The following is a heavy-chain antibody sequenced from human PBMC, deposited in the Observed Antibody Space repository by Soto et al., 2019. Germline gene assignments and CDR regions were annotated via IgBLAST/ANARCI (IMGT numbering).Heavy chain of an antibody. CDR3: ARHFSVDYFDY. V-gene: IGHV4-59*08. CDR1: GGSMSPFY. J-gene: IGHJ4*02. CDR2: IYYSGNT. Sequence: SETLSLTCTVSGGSMSPFYWSWIRQPPGKGLEWIGNIYYSGNTNYNPSLKSRVTISVDRSKNQFSLKLSSVTAADTAVYYCARHFSVDYFDYWGQGALVTVSS.